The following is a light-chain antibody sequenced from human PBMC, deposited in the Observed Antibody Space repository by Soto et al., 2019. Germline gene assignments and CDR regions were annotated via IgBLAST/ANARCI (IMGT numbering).Light chain of an antibody. J-gene: IGKJ5*01. Sequence: EIELTQSPATLSLSPGETATLSCRASQNVDKFLAWYQQRPGQPPRLLIFDSSNRATGVPVRFSGSGSGTVFTLTIGIREPEDSAVYYCQQRKNWPPITFGQGTRLEIK. V-gene: IGKV3-11*01. CDR1: QNVDKF. CDR3: QQRKNWPPIT. CDR2: DSS.